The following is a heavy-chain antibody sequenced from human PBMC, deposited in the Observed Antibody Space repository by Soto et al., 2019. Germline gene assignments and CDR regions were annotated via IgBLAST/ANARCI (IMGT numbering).Heavy chain of an antibody. CDR3: ARGVAGSGFDL. CDR1: GDSVSSNTAA. Sequence: PSQTLSLTCXISGDSVSSNTAAWNWIRSSPSRGLEWLGRTYYRSNWRHDYAVSVRSRITVNPNTSKNHFSLQLNSVTPDDTAVYYCARGVAGSGFDLWGQGTLVTVSS. CDR2: TYYRSNWRH. V-gene: IGHV6-1*01. J-gene: IGHJ4*02. D-gene: IGHD6-19*01.